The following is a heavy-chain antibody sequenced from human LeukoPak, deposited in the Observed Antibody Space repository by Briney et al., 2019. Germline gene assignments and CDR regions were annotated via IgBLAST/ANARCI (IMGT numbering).Heavy chain of an antibody. D-gene: IGHD6-19*01. V-gene: IGHV1-2*02. CDR1: GYTFTDYY. Sequence: GASVKVSCKASGYTFTDYYIHWVRQAPGQGLEWMGWINPNSGGTNYAQKLQGRVTMTTDTSTSTAYMELRSLRSDDTAVSYCAKGPGSSGFYDYWGQGTLVTGSS. CDR2: INPNSGGT. CDR3: AKGPGSSGFYDY. J-gene: IGHJ4*02.